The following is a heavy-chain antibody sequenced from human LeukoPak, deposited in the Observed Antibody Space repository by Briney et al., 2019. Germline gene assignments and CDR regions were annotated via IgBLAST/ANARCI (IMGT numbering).Heavy chain of an antibody. Sequence: GESLKISCKGSGYTFTGYYMHWVRQAPGQGLEWMGWINPNSGGTNYAQKFQGRVTMTRDTSISTAYMELSRLRSDDTAVYYCARDSNRFGYTELNYMDVWGKGTTVTVSS. D-gene: IGHD3-16*02. CDR1: GYTFTGYY. CDR3: ARDSNRFGYTELNYMDV. J-gene: IGHJ6*03. CDR2: INPNSGGT. V-gene: IGHV1-2*02.